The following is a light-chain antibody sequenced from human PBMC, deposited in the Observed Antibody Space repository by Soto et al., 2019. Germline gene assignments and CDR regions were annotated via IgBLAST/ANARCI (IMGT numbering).Light chain of an antibody. CDR3: ISYKTDDTFV. V-gene: IGLV2-14*01. Sequence: QSALTQPASVSGSPGQSITISCTGTNSDVGTYIYVSWYQQHPGRAPKLMIYEVSNRPSGVSDRFSGSKAGITASLTISGLQADDEAEYFCISYKTDDTFVFGTGTKLTVL. CDR1: NSDVGTYIY. CDR2: EVS. J-gene: IGLJ1*01.